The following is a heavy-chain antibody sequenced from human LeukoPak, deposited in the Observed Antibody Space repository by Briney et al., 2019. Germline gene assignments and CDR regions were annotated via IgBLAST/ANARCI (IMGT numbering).Heavy chain of an antibody. Sequence: SETLSLTCTISGGSISSSSYYWGWIRQPPGMGLEWIGSIYYRGNTYYNPSLKSRVTISVDTSKNQFSLKLNSVTAADTAVYYCARVPNYDFWSGQPLYYYYYMDVWGKGTTVTVSS. CDR2: IYYRGNT. J-gene: IGHJ6*03. V-gene: IGHV4-39*07. CDR3: ARVPNYDFWSGQPLYYYYYMDV. D-gene: IGHD3-3*01. CDR1: GGSISSSSYY.